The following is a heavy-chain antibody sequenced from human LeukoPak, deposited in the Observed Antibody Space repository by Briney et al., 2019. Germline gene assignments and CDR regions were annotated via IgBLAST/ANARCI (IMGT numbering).Heavy chain of an antibody. CDR3: AEGRRLGPFDY. V-gene: IGHV3-21*01. D-gene: IGHD7-27*01. Sequence: GRSLRLSCAASGFTFDDYAMHWVRQAPGKGLEWVSSISSSSSYIYYADSVKGRFTISRDNAKNSLYLQMNSLRAEDTAVYYCAEGRRLGPFDYWGQGTLVTVSS. CDR2: ISSSSSYI. J-gene: IGHJ4*02. CDR1: GFTFDDYA.